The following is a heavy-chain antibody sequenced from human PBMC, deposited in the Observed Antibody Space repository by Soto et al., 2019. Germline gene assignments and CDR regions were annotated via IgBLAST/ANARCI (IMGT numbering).Heavy chain of an antibody. V-gene: IGHV1-69*01. D-gene: IGHD3-9*01. CDR3: ARGPPTYYDILTGYYDY. Sequence: QVQLVQSGAEVKKPGSSVKVSCKASGGTFSSYAISWVRQAPRQGLEWMGGIIPIFGTANYAQKFQGRVTITADESTSTAYMELSSLRSEDTAVYYCARGPPTYYDILTGYYDYWGQGTLVTVSS. CDR2: IIPIFGTA. J-gene: IGHJ4*02. CDR1: GGTFSSYA.